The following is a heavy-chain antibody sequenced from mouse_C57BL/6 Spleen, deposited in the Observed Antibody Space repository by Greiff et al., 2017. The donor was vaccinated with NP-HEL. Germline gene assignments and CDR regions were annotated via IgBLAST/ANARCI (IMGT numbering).Heavy chain of an antibody. J-gene: IGHJ1*03. CDR1: GYTFTSYW. CDR3: ARRGLGDWYFDV. V-gene: IGHV1-61*01. D-gene: IGHD4-1*01. CDR2: IYPSDSET. Sequence: QVQLQQSGAELVRPGSSVKLSCKASGYTFTSYWMDWVKQRPGQGLEWIGNIYPSDSETHYNQKFKDKATLTVDKSSSTAYMQLSSLTSEDSAVYYCARRGLGDWYFDVWGTGTTVTVSS.